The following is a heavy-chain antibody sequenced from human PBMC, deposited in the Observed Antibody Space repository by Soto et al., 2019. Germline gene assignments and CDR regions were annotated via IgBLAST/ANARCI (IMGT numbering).Heavy chain of an antibody. CDR1: GYSFVSYW. D-gene: IGHD2-2*01. J-gene: IGHJ3*01. V-gene: IGHV5-51*01. CDR2: IYPGDSDT. CDR3: ARQDIVIVPAAPDYGAFDV. Sequence: GESLKISCKGSGYSFVSYWIAWVRQMPGKGLEWMGSIYPGDSDTTYSPSIQDHVTISADKSINTAYLQWSSLKASDTAIYYCARQDIVIVPAAPDYGAFDVWGQGTVVTVSS.